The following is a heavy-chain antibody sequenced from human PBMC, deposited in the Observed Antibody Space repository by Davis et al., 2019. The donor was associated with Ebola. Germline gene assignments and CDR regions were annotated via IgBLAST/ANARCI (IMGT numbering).Heavy chain of an antibody. J-gene: IGHJ4*02. V-gene: IGHV1-18*01. CDR3: ARDRSSSWPFDY. Sequence: ASVKVSCKASGYISTSYGISWVRQAPGQGLEWMGWISAYNGNTNHAQNLQGRVTMTTDTSTSTAYMELRSLRSDDTAVYYCARDRSSSWPFDYWGQGTLVTVSS. D-gene: IGHD6-13*01. CDR2: ISAYNGNT. CDR1: GYISTSYG.